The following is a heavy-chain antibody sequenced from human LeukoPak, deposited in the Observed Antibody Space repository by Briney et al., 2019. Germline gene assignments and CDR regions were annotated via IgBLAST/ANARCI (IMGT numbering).Heavy chain of an antibody. V-gene: IGHV4-59*01. CDR1: GGSISSYY. Sequence: SETLSLTCTVSGGSISSYYWSWIRQPPGKGLEWFGYIYYSGSTNYNPPPKTRFTISVDTSKNQFSLKLSSVTAADTAVYYCARARYSSGWCDYWGQGTLVTVSS. CDR2: IYYSGST. CDR3: ARARYSSGWCDY. D-gene: IGHD6-19*01. J-gene: IGHJ4*02.